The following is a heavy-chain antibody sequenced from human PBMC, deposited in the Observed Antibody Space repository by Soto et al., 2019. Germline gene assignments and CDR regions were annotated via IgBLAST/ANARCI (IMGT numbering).Heavy chain of an antibody. CDR1: GFTFSRYG. CDR2: ISYDGSNK. D-gene: IGHD6-19*01. CDR3: AKDAGVMAVPGTDWDYCDY. V-gene: IGHV3-30*18. J-gene: IGHJ4*02. Sequence: GGSLRLSCAVSGFTFSRYGMHWVRQAPGKGLEWVAVISYDGSNKYYADSVKGRFTISRDNSKNTVYLQMNSLSAEDAAVYYCAKDAGVMAVPGTDWDYCDYWGQGALVTVSS.